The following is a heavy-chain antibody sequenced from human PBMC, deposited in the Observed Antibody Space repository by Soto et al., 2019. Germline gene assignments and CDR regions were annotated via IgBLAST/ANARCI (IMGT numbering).Heavy chain of an antibody. CDR2: IKSKTDGGTT. J-gene: IGHJ5*02. D-gene: IGHD2-2*01. V-gene: IGHV3-15*07. Sequence: EVQLVESGGGLVKPGGSLRLSCAASGFTFSNAWMNWVRQAPGKGLEWVGRIKSKTDGGTTDYAAPVKGRFTISRDDSKNTLNLQMNGLKTEDTAVYYCTTPQYCSSPSCQPWFDPWGKGTLVTVSS. CDR3: TTPQYCSSPSCQPWFDP. CDR1: GFTFSNAW.